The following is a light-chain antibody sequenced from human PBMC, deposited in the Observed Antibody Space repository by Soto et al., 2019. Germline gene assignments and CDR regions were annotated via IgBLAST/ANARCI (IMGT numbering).Light chain of an antibody. V-gene: IGLV2-14*01. Sequence: QSALTQPASVSGSPGQSITISCTGTSSDTGDYNYVSWYQQHPGKAPKVLIFEVRNRPSGVSSRFSGSKSGNTASLTISGLQAEDEANYYCAAWDDGLHSYVFGTGTKVTVL. J-gene: IGLJ1*01. CDR3: AAWDDGLHSYV. CDR1: SSDTGDYNY. CDR2: EVR.